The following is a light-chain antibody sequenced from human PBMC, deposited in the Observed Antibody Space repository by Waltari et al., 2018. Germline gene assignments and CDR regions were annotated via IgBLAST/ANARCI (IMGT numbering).Light chain of an antibody. CDR3: CSYAGLGIYV. J-gene: IGLJ1*01. Sequence: QSGLTQPASVSGSPGQSITISCTGTSSDVGNYNLVSWYQQYPGKAPKLMVYEVTKRTAGLSDRFSGSRSGNTASLTIYGLQSEDEADCYCCSYAGLGIYVFGTGTKVTVL. CDR2: EVT. CDR1: SSDVGNYNL. V-gene: IGLV2-23*02.